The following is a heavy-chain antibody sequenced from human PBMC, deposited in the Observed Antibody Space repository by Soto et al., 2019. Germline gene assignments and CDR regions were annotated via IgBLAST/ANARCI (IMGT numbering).Heavy chain of an antibody. D-gene: IGHD6-19*01. J-gene: IGHJ4*02. V-gene: IGHV3-23*01. CDR1: GFTFSDYS. CDR2: ITGSRGKT. Sequence: GGSLRLSCAASGFTFSDYSMHWVRQAPGKGLEWVSVITGSRGKTYYADSVKGRFTISRDNSKNTLYLQMNSLRAEDTAVYYCARDPPRIAVAGPFDYWGQGTLVTVSS. CDR3: ARDPPRIAVAGPFDY.